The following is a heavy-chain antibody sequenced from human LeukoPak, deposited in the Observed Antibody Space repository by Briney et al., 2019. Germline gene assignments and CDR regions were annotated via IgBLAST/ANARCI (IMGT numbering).Heavy chain of an antibody. D-gene: IGHD2-2*01. V-gene: IGHV4-34*01. CDR3: ARGQRRNIVVVPAAMRAFDY. CDR2: INHSGST. CDR1: GGSFSGYY. J-gene: IGHJ4*02. Sequence: SETLSLTCAVYGGSFSGYYWSWIRQPPGKGLEWIGEINHSGSTNYNPSLKSRVTISVDTSKNQFSLKLSSVTAADTAVYYCARGQRRNIVVVPAAMRAFDYWGLGTLVTVSS.